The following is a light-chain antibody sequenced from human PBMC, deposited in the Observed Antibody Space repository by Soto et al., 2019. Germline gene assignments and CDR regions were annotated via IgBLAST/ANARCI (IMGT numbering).Light chain of an antibody. V-gene: IGLV2-14*01. CDR2: EVS. CDR3: SSYTSSSTAIV. J-gene: IGLJ1*01. Sequence: QSALTQPASVSGSPGQSITISCTGTSSDVGGYDYVSWYQQHPGKAPKLMIYEVSNRPSGFSNRFSGSKSGNTASLTISGLQAEDEADYYCSSYTSSSTAIVFGTGTKVTVL. CDR1: SSDVGGYDY.